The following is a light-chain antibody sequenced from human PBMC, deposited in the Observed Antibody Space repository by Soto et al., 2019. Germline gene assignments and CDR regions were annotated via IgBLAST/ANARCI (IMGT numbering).Light chain of an antibody. CDR1: QSVSSA. CDR2: DAS. V-gene: IGKV3-15*01. Sequence: EIVMTQSPATLSVSPGERATLSCRASQSVSSALAWYQQKPGQAPRLLIRDASTRATGIAARFSGSGSGTEFTLTVSSLQSEDFAVYYCHQYYDWPRTFGQGTKVDIK. CDR3: HQYYDWPRT. J-gene: IGKJ1*01.